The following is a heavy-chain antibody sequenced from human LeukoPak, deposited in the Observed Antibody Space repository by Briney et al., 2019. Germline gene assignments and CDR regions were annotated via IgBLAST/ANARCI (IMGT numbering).Heavy chain of an antibody. J-gene: IGHJ6*03. CDR2: IKQDGSEK. CDR3: ARDRGWNQHYYYYMDI. Sequence: GGSLRLSCAASGFTFSSYWMSWVRQAPGKGLEWVANIKQDGSEKYYVDSVKGRFTISRDNAKNSLYLQMNSMRAENTAVYYCARDRGWNQHYYYYMDIRGKRTTVTVSS. V-gene: IGHV3-7*01. CDR1: GFTFSSYW. D-gene: IGHD1-1*01.